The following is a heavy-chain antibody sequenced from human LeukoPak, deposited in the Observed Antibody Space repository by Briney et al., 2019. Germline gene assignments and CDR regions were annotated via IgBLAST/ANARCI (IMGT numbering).Heavy chain of an antibody. CDR2: ISYDGSNK. CDR1: GFTFSSYG. Sequence: PGGSLRLSCAASGFTFSSYGMHWVRQAPGKGLEWVAVISYDGSNKYYADSVKGRFTISRDNSKNTLYLQMNSLRAEDTAVYYCAKEAPSGGWYHYWGQGTLVTVSS. J-gene: IGHJ4*02. CDR3: AKEAPSGGWYHY. D-gene: IGHD6-19*01. V-gene: IGHV3-30*18.